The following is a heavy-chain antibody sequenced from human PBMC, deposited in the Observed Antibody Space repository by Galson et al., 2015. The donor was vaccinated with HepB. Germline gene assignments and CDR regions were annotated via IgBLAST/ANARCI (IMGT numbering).Heavy chain of an antibody. V-gene: IGHV1-18*04. CDR2: ISGDNGNT. CDR3: ARTRAVAGTGRVDP. D-gene: IGHD6-19*01. J-gene: IGHJ5*02. CDR1: GYTFTSYG. Sequence: SVKVSCKASGYTFTSYGISWVRQAPGQGLEWMGWISGDNGNTNYAHKLLGRVTMTTDTSTSTAYMELRSLRSDDTAVYYCARTRAVAGTGRVDPWGQGTLVTVSS.